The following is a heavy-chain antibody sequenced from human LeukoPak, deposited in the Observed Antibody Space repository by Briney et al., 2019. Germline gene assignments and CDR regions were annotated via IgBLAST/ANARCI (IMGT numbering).Heavy chain of an antibody. V-gene: IGHV3-7*01. D-gene: IGHD5-18*01. CDR2: IKQDGSEK. CDR1: GFTFSSYW. CDR3: ARDRMDTAMVAPYYYYYYMDV. J-gene: IGHJ6*03. Sequence: GGSLRLSCAASGFTFSSYWMSWVRQAPGKGLEWVANIKQDGSEKYYVDSVKGRFTISRDNAKNSLYLQMNSLRAEDTAVYYCARDRMDTAMVAPYYYYYYMDVWGKGTTVTISS.